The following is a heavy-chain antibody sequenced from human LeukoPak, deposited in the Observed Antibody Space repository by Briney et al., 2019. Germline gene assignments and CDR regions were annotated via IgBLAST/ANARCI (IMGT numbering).Heavy chain of an antibody. J-gene: IGHJ4*02. CDR3: VRALPSAG. CDR2: ISPASGDT. D-gene: IGHD6-25*01. CDR1: GYTFTDNE. V-gene: IGHV1-2*02. Sequence: ASVKVSCKASGYTFTDNERHWVRQAPGQGPEWMGWISPASGDTIYAQKFRGRVTMTRDTSITTAYMEMTSLRFDDTAVYYCVRALPSAGWGQGTLVTVSS.